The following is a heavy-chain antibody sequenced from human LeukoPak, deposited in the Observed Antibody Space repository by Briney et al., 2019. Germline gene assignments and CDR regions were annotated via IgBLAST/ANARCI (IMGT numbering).Heavy chain of an antibody. J-gene: IGHJ4*02. V-gene: IGHV3-7*01. D-gene: IGHD1-26*01. Sequence: QPGGSLRLSCVASGFTFSTFWMSWVRQAPGKGLEWVANIKQDGSEKYYVASVRGRFTISRDNAKNSLFLQMNSLRAEDTAVYYCARDCDTTSCYKYWGQGTLVTVSS. CDR1: GFTFSTFW. CDR2: IKQDGSEK. CDR3: ARDCDTTSCYKY.